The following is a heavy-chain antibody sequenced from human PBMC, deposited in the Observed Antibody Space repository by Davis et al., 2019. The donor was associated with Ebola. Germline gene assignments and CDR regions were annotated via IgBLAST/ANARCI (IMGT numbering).Heavy chain of an antibody. CDR1: GFIFSNYN. CDR2: ISTSGTTI. J-gene: IGHJ5*02. D-gene: IGHD4/OR15-4a*01. Sequence: PGGSLRLSCAASGFIFSNYNMNWVRQAPGKGLEWVSRISTSGTTIYYADSVKGRFTISRDNAKNSVSLQMDILRTEDTAMYYCVREERGSANYFDPWGLGTLVTVSS. CDR3: VREERGSANYFDP. V-gene: IGHV3-48*04.